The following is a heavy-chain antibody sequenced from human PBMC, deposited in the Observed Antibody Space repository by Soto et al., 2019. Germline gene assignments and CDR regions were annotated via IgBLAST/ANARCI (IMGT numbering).Heavy chain of an antibody. Sequence: GESLKISCKGSGYSFTSYWIGWVRQMPGKGLEWMGIIYPGDSDTRYSPSFQGQVTISADKSISTAYLQWSSLKASDTAMYYCARLTRNQQWLVQGVVYWGQGTLVTVSS. J-gene: IGHJ4*02. V-gene: IGHV5-51*01. CDR3: ARLTRNQQWLVQGVVY. CDR1: GYSFTSYW. D-gene: IGHD6-19*01. CDR2: IYPGDSDT.